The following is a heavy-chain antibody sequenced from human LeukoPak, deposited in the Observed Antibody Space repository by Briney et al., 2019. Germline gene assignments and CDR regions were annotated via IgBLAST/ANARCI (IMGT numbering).Heavy chain of an antibody. J-gene: IGHJ4*02. CDR1: GYRFTSYA. D-gene: IGHD2-21*02. Sequence: ASVKVSCKASGYRFTSYAMNWVRQAPGQGLEWLGIINPSGGDTKYAQKFQGRVTLTRDKSTSTVYMELSSLTSDDTAVYYCARTYCAEDCSIRYFDYWGQGTLVTVSS. CDR3: ARTYCAEDCSIRYFDY. V-gene: IGHV1-46*01. CDR2: INPSGGDT.